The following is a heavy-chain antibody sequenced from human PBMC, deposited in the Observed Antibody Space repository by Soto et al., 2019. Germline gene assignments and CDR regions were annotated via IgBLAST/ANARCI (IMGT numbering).Heavy chain of an antibody. V-gene: IGHV4-39*01. J-gene: IGHJ4*02. D-gene: IGHD3-9*01. CDR3: ARQPGYYDILTGYSTYYFDY. CDR2: VYFSGAT. CDR1: GDSISSSSYY. Sequence: SETLSLTCIVSGDSISSSSYYWGWIRQPPGKGLEWMGSVYFSGATNYNSALKSRVTISVDTSKNQFSLKLSSVTAADTAVYYCARQPGYYDILTGYSTYYFDYWGQGTPVTVSS.